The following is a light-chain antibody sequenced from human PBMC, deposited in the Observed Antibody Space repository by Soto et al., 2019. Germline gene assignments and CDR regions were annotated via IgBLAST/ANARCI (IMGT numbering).Light chain of an antibody. Sequence: DLQMTQSPSSLSASVGDRVTITCRASQTISYFLNWYQQKPGKAPKLLLHGASTLQTGVPSRFTGSGSGTEFTLTISSLQPEDFAIYYCQQNFHTPPAFGQGTRLEIK. CDR2: GAS. J-gene: IGKJ5*01. CDR1: QTISYF. V-gene: IGKV1-39*01. CDR3: QQNFHTPPA.